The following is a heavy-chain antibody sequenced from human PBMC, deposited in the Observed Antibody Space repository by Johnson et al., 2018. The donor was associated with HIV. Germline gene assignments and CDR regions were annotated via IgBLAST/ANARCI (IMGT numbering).Heavy chain of an antibody. J-gene: IGHJ3*02. CDR2: IGTAGDT. V-gene: IGHV3-13*01. CDR1: GFSFTNYD. D-gene: IGHD1-14*01. CDR3: ARVGTSSSYFRDAFDI. Sequence: VQLVESGGGLVQPGGSLRLSCAASGFSFTNYDMHWVRQAPGKGLEWVSAIGTAGDTYYPGSVKGRFTISRENAQNYLYLHMNNLRVGDTAVYYCARVGTSSSYFRDAFDIWGQGTMVTVST.